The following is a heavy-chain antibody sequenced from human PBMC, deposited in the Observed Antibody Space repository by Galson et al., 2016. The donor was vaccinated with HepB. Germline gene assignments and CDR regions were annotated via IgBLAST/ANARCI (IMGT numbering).Heavy chain of an antibody. V-gene: IGHV3-33*01. CDR3: ARDPSGHCSSTSCYGEGWFDP. J-gene: IGHJ5*02. D-gene: IGHD2-2*01. Sequence: SLRLSCAASGFTFSNYGMHWVRQRPGKGLEWVAGLWYDGSNEHYEDSVKGRFTISRDNSKNTLYLQMNSLGAEDTAVYYCARDPSGHCSSTSCYGEGWFDPWGQGTLVTVSS. CDR2: LWYDGSNE. CDR1: GFTFSNYG.